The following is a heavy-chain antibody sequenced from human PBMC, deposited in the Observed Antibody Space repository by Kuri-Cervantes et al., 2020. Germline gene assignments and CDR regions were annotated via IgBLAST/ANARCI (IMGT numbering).Heavy chain of an antibody. CDR2: ISGSGGST. D-gene: IGHD6-6*01. CDR1: GFTFSSYA. J-gene: IGHJ4*02. V-gene: IGHV3-23*01. Sequence: GESLKISCAASGFTFSSYAMSWVRQAPGKGLEWVSAISGSGGSTYYADSVKGRFTISRDNYKNTLYLQMNSLRAEDTAVYYCARRQREGSSSSLDNFDYWGQGTLVTVSS. CDR3: ARRQREGSSSSLDNFDY.